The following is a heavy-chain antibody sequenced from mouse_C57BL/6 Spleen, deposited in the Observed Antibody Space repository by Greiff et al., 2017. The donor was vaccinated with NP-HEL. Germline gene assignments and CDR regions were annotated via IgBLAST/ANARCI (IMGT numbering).Heavy chain of an antibody. CDR2: ISYSGST. CDR1: GYSITSGYD. Sequence: EVKLMESGPGMVKPSQSLSLTCTVTGYSITSGYDWHWIRHFPGNKLEWMGYISYSGSTNYNPSLKSRISITHDTSKNHFFLKLKSVTTEDTATYYCARDGDYDWFAYWGQGTLVTVSA. V-gene: IGHV3-1*01. J-gene: IGHJ3*01. CDR3: ARDGDYDWFAY. D-gene: IGHD2-4*01.